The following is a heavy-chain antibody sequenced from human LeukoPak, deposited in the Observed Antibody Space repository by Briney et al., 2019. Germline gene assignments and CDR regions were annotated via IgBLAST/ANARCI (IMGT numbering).Heavy chain of an antibody. V-gene: IGHV3-7*03. Sequence: GGSLRLSCVASGFTFTNYWMTWVRQAPGKGLEWVANIKQDGSEKYYVDSVKGRFTIPRDNAKNSLYLQMNSLRAEDTAVYYCAKVPIGELLFRAFDIWGQGTMVTVSS. J-gene: IGHJ3*02. CDR2: IKQDGSEK. CDR3: AKVPIGELLFRAFDI. CDR1: GFTFTNYW. D-gene: IGHD3-10*01.